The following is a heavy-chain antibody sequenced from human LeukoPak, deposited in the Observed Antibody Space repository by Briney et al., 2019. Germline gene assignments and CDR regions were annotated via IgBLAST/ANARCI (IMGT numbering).Heavy chain of an antibody. Sequence: PGGSLRLSCAASGFTFSSYSMNWVRQAPGKGLEWVSSISSSSSYIYYADSVKGRFTISRDNAKNSLYLQMNSLTTEDTAVYYCTRGGAYSSDGYRSMDVWGKGTTVTISS. CDR2: ISSSSSYI. J-gene: IGHJ6*04. D-gene: IGHD6-19*01. CDR1: GFTFSSYS. CDR3: TRGGAYSSDGYRSMDV. V-gene: IGHV3-21*04.